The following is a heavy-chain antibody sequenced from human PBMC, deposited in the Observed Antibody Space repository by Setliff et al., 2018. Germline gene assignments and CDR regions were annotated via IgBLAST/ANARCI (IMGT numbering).Heavy chain of an antibody. V-gene: IGHV1-18*01. D-gene: IGHD2-8*01. CDR2: INNYNTNT. Sequence: GASVKVSCKTSGYTFTNYGITWVRQAPGQGLEWMGWINNYNTNTNYAQKLQGRVTMTTDTSTTTAYLELRSLKSDDTAVYYCSRLVRYCTTTTCQRLSGGEYWGQGTLVTVSS. CDR3: SRLVRYCTTTTCQRLSGGEY. CDR1: GYTFTNYG. J-gene: IGHJ4*02.